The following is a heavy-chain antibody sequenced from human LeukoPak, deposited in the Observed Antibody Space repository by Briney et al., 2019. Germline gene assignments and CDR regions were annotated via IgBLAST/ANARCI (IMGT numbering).Heavy chain of an antibody. D-gene: IGHD2-15*01. CDR1: GYNFTSYD. Sequence: ASVKVSCKASGYNFTSYDISWVRQAPGQGLEWMGWISAYNGHTNYAQKLQGRVTMTADTSTSTAYMGLRSLRSDDTAVYYCARVYSGEYYYYYYMDVWGKGTTVTVSS. CDR3: ARVYSGEYYYYYYMDV. CDR2: ISAYNGHT. V-gene: IGHV1-18*01. J-gene: IGHJ6*03.